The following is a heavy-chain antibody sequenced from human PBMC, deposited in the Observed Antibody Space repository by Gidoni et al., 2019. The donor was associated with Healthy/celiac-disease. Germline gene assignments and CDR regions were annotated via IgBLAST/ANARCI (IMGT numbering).Heavy chain of an antibody. CDR1: GFPFSNAW. J-gene: IGHJ3*02. CDR2: IKSKTDGGTT. CDR3: TTEDCSSTSCVLGDLYGDYAGAFDI. V-gene: IGHV3-15*01. Sequence: EVQLVESGGGLVKPGGSLRLSCAASGFPFSNAWMRWVRKAPGKGLEWVGRIKSKTDGGTTDYAAPVKGRFTISRDDSNNTLYLQMNSLKTEDTAVYYCTTEDCSSTSCVLGDLYGDYAGAFDIWGQGTMVTVSS. D-gene: IGHD2-2*01.